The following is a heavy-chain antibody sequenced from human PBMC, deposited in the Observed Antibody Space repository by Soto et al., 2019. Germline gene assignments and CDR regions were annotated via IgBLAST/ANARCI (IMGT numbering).Heavy chain of an antibody. Sequence: PGGSLRLSCAASGFTFSSYSMNWVRQAPGQGLEWVSSISSSSSYIYYADSVKGRFTISRDNAKNSLYLQMNSLRAEDTAVYYCARVDLYCSGGSCVVYYYYGMDVWGQGTTVTVSS. V-gene: IGHV3-21*01. J-gene: IGHJ6*02. CDR1: GFTFSSYS. D-gene: IGHD2-15*01. CDR2: ISSSSSYI. CDR3: ARVDLYCSGGSCVVYYYYGMDV.